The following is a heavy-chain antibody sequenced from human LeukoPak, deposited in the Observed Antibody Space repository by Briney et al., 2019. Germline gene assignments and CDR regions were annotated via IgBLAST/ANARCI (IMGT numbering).Heavy chain of an antibody. J-gene: IGHJ6*03. V-gene: IGHV4-39*01. CDR1: GGSISSSSYY. CDR2: IYYSGST. D-gene: IGHD4-17*01. CDR3: ARRTVTPVYYYYYMDV. Sequence: SETLSLTCTVSGGSISSSSYYWGWIRQPPGKGLEWIGSIYYSGSTYYNPSLKSRVTISVDTSKNQFSLKLSSVTAADTAVYYCARRTVTPVYYYYYMDVWGKGTTVTIS.